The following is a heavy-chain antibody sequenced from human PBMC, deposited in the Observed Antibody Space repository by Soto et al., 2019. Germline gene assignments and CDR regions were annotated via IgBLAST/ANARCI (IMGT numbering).Heavy chain of an antibody. CDR3: VRDGTKTLRDWFDP. CDR1: GASISGFY. J-gene: IGHJ5*02. D-gene: IGHD1-1*01. CDR2: IYATGTT. Sequence: SETLSLTCTVSGASISGFYWSWIRKSAGKRLEWIGRIYATGTTDYNPSLKSRVMMSVDTSKKQFSLKLRSVTAADTAVYYCVRDGTKTLRDWFDPWGQGISVTVSS. V-gene: IGHV4-4*07.